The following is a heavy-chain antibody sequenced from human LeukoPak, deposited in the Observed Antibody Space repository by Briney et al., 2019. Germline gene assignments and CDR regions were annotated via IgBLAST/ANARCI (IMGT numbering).Heavy chain of an antibody. CDR1: GFTFSSYS. Sequence: GGSLRLSCAASGFTFSSYSMNWVRQTPGKGLEWVSYISSSSSSIYYADSVKGRFTISRDNAKNSLSLQMNSLRAEDTAVYYCAREWYFDYWGLGTLVTVSS. CDR2: ISSSSSSI. V-gene: IGHV3-48*01. J-gene: IGHJ4*02. CDR3: AREWYFDY.